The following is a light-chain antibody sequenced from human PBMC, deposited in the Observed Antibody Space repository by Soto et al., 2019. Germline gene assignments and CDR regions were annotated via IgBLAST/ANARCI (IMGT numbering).Light chain of an antibody. CDR1: SSDVGAYKY. CDR2: GVS. J-gene: IGLJ1*01. V-gene: IGLV2-14*03. Sequence: QSVLTQPASVSGSPGQSITISCTGTSSDVGAYKYVSWYQQHPGKVPKLIIYGVSNRPSGVSNRFSGSKSGNTAFLTISGLQPEDEADYYCSSFTATTTLDVFGTGTKVTVL. CDR3: SSFTATTTLDV.